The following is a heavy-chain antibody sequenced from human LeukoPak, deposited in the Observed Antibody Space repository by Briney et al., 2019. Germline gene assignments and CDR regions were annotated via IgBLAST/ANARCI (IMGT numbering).Heavy chain of an antibody. V-gene: IGHV4-39*07. D-gene: IGHD5-18*01. CDR2: IYYSGST. CDR3: ARGGYSYGQNWFDP. J-gene: IGHJ5*02. Sequence: SETLSLTCTVSGGSISSSSYYWGWIRQPPGKGLEWIGSIYYSGSTYYNPSLKSRVTISVDTSKNQFSLKLNSVTAADTAVYYCARGGYSYGQNWFDPWGQGTLVTVSS. CDR1: GGSISSSSYY.